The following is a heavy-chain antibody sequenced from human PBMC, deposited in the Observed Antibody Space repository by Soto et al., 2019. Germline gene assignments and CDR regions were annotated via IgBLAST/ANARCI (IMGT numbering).Heavy chain of an antibody. CDR1: GFVFRTFR. CDR3: VRDRPNTESLTGYFDT. J-gene: IGHJ4*02. D-gene: IGHD3-9*01. V-gene: IGHV3-33*01. Sequence: LRLSCEASGFVFRTFRMHWVRRAPGKGLEWLATIRFDGSTARYAESVRGRFSISRDNSMNTLYLQLDRLRVEDTAVYYCVRDRPNTESLTGYFDTWGQGTPVTVSS. CDR2: IRFDGSTA.